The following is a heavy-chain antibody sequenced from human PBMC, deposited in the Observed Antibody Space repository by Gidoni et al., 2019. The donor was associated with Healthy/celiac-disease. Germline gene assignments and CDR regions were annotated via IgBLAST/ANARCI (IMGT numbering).Heavy chain of an antibody. CDR3: AKAHGGYSSGQLHNWFDP. CDR1: G. V-gene: IGHV3-30*18. J-gene: IGHJ5*02. Sequence: GMHWVRQAPGKGLEWVAVISYDGSNKYYADSVKGRFTISRDNSKNTLYLQMNSLRAEDTAVYYCAKAHGGYSSGQLHNWFDPWGQGTLVTVSS. CDR2: ISYDGSNK. D-gene: IGHD6-19*01.